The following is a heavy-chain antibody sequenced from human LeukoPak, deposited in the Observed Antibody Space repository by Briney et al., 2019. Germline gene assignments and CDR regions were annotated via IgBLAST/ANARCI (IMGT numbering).Heavy chain of an antibody. CDR3: AKGGSTSFGDY. CDR1: GFSVSANY. D-gene: IGHD2-2*01. CDR2: LYSGGTT. Sequence: AGGSLRLSCEVSGFSVSANYMTWVRQAPGKGLEWVSVLYSGGTTHYADSVKGRFTISRDDSKNTLYLQMNSLRAEDTAVYYCAKGGSTSFGDYWGQGTLVTVSS. V-gene: IGHV3-53*01. J-gene: IGHJ4*02.